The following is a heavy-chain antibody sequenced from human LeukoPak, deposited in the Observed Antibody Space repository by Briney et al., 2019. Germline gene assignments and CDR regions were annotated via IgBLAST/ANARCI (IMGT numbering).Heavy chain of an antibody. CDR2: ISAYNGNT. D-gene: IGHD2-21*01. Sequence: GASVKVSCKASGYTFTGYYMHWVRQAPGQGLEWMGWISAYNGNTNYAQKLQGRVTMTTDTSTSTAYMELRSLRSDDTAVYYCARVILPSSWTDYWGQGTLVTVSS. CDR1: GYTFTGYY. J-gene: IGHJ4*02. V-gene: IGHV1-18*04. CDR3: ARVILPSSWTDY.